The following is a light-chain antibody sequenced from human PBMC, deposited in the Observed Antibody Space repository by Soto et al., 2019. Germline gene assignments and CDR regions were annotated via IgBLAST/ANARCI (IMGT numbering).Light chain of an antibody. CDR3: TSKTSSTYVV. Sequence: QSALTQPASVSGSPGQSITISRTGTSSDVGGYNYVSWYQQHPGKAPKLMIYEVSNRPSGVSNRFSGSKSGNTASLTISGLQAEDEADYYCTSKTSSTYVVFGGGTKLTVL. V-gene: IGLV2-14*01. CDR1: SSDVGGYNY. CDR2: EVS. J-gene: IGLJ2*01.